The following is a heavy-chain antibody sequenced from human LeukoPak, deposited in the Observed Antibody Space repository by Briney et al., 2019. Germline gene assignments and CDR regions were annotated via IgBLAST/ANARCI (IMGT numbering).Heavy chain of an antibody. J-gene: IGHJ4*01. V-gene: IGHV3-23*01. CDR3: AKWGDYDILTGYYDSDY. CDR2: IGGRDGYT. Sequence: GASLRLFCAASGFIFSNYAMSWLRQARGKGLEWVSAIGGRDGYTYYADSVKGRFTLSRDDPKHTLYLQMNTLRVEDTAVYYCAKWGDYDILTGYYDSDYWGHGTLVTVSS. D-gene: IGHD3-9*01. CDR1: GFIFSNYA.